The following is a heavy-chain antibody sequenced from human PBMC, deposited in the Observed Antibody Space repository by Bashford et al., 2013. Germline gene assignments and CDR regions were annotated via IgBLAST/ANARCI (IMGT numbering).Heavy chain of an antibody. V-gene: IGHV1-69*13. Sequence: SVKVSCKASGGTFSSYAISWVRQAPGQGLEWMGGIIPIFGTANYAQKFQGRVTITADESTSTAYMELSSLRSEDTAVYYCARSRPEAAAGTLSNSDYYYGMDVWGQGTTVTVSS. CDR1: GGTFSSYA. J-gene: IGHJ6*02. D-gene: IGHD6-13*01. CDR3: ARSRPEAAAGTLSNSDYYYGMDV. CDR2: IIPIFGTA.